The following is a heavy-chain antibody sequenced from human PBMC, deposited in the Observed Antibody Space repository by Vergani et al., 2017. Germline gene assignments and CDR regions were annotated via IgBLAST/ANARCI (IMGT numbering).Heavy chain of an antibody. J-gene: IGHJ4*02. CDR3: ARGPPTYDGSAYYYY. Sequence: EVQLVESGGGLVQPGGSLRLSCAASGFTFSSYSMNWVRQAPGKGLEWVSYITSSSTTIYYADSVKGRFTISRDNAKNSLSLQMNSLRDEDTAVYYCARGPPTYDGSAYYYYWGQGTLVTVSS. CDR2: ITSSSTTI. D-gene: IGHD3-22*01. CDR1: GFTFSSYS. V-gene: IGHV3-48*02.